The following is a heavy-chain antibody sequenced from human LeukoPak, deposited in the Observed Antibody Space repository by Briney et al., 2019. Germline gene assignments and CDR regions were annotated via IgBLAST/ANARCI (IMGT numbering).Heavy chain of an antibody. Sequence: SETLSLTCTVSGPSISNFYWSWLRQPPGRGLEWVGSINYSGITNYNPSLKSRVTMSIDTSKNQVSLKLNSVTAADTAVYYCARDPIHRDDYNAEWGRGGVVCVS. CDR3: ARDPIHRDDYNAE. CDR1: GPSISNFY. V-gene: IGHV4-59*01. CDR2: INYSGIT. D-gene: IGHD5-24*01. J-gene: IGHJ4*02.